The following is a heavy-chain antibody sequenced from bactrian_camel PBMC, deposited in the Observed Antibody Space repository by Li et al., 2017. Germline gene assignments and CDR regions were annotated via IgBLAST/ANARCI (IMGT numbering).Heavy chain of an antibody. D-gene: IGHD3*01. CDR2: VDSEGMI. CDR1: EWKYKDSDMYC. CDR3: AALRPGGVCHTGPPRPSDFVY. Sequence: HVQLVESGGGSVQAGGSLRLSCVFSEWKYKDSDMYCMGWFRQAPGKEREGVATVDSEGMITYADSVKGRCTMSRDNAKNAVYLQMSSLKPEDTAKYYCAALRPGGVCHTGPPRPSDFVYWGQGTQVTVS. J-gene: IGHJ6*01. V-gene: IGHV3S53*01.